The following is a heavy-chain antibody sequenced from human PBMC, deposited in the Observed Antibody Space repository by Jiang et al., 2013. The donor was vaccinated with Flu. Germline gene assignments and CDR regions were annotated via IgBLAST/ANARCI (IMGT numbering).Heavy chain of an antibody. CDR2: IWYDGSNK. CDR3: ARGSNYYYYYYMDV. V-gene: IGHV3-33*01. D-gene: IGHD4-11*01. J-gene: IGHJ6*03. Sequence: LRLSCAASGFTFSSYGMHWVRQAPGKGLEWVAVIWYDGSNKYYADSVKGRFTISRDNSKNTLYLQMNSLRAEDTAVYYCARGSNYYYYYYMDVWGKGTTVTVSS. CDR1: GFTFSSYG.